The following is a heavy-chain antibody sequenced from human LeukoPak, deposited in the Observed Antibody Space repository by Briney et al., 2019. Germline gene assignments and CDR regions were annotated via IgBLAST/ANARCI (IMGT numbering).Heavy chain of an antibody. CDR2: ISWNSGSI. J-gene: IGHJ4*02. D-gene: IGHD3-16*02. CDR3: AGPYDYVWGSYRLDRFDY. Sequence: PGRSLRLSCAASGFTFDDYAMHWVRQAPGKGLEWVSGISWNSGSIGYVDSVKGRFTISRDNAKNSLYLQMNSLRAEDTAVYYCAGPYDYVWGSYRLDRFDYWGQGTLVTVSS. CDR1: GFTFDDYA. V-gene: IGHV3-9*01.